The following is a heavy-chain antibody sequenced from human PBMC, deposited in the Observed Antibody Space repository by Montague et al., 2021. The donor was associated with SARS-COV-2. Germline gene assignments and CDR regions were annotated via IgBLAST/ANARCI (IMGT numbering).Heavy chain of an antibody. J-gene: IGHJ6*03. CDR3: ARLGDGVVPSPILGVGPYYSYYYMDV. CDR2: IHHGGST. D-gene: IGHD3-10*01. V-gene: IGHV4-34*01. Sequence: SETLSLTCAVHGGSFSTYSWNWIRQPPGKGLGWIGEIHHGGSTNYNPSLKSRVTISADTSKNQFSLTLTSVAAADTAVYYCARLGDGVVPSPILGVGPYYSYYYMDVWGKGTTVTVSS. CDR1: GGSFSTYS.